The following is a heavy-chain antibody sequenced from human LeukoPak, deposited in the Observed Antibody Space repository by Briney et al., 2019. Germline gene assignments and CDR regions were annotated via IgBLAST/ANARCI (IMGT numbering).Heavy chain of an antibody. D-gene: IGHD1-26*01. CDR3: ARAARGPGTFDI. CDR1: RFTFNSYA. V-gene: IGHV3-30-3*01. J-gene: IGHJ3*02. CDR2: ISYDGSNK. Sequence: PGGSLRLSCAASRFTFNSYAMHWVRQAPGKGLEWVAVISYDGSNKYYADSVKGRFTISRDNSKSTLYLQVNSLRAEDTAVYYCARAARGPGTFDIWGQGTMVTVSS.